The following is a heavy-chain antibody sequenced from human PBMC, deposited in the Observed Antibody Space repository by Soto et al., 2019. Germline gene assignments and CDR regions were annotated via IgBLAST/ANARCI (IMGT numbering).Heavy chain of an antibody. Sequence: QVQLQEAGPGLVKPSETLSLTCTVSGGSISSYYWSWIRQPPGKGLEWIGYIYYSGSTNSNPSLKSRLTISVDTSKNQFSLKLSSVPAADTAVYYCARVLRASEWYFDYWGQGTLVTGSS. CDR2: IYYSGST. CDR1: GGSISSYY. D-gene: IGHD2-8*01. J-gene: IGHJ4*02. CDR3: ARVLRASEWYFDY. V-gene: IGHV4-59*01.